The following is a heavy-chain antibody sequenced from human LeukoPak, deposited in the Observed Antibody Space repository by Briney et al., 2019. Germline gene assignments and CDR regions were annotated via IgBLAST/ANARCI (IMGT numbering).Heavy chain of an antibody. CDR2: ISSSSSYI. Sequence: GGSLRLSCAASGFTFSSYSMNWVRQAPGKGLEWVSSISSSSSYIYYADSVKGRFTISRDNAKNSLYLQMNSLRAEDTAVYYWARDRSPYYYDSSGYDYWGQGTLVTVSS. D-gene: IGHD3-22*01. J-gene: IGHJ4*02. V-gene: IGHV3-21*01. CDR1: GFTFSSYS. CDR3: ARDRSPYYYDSSGYDY.